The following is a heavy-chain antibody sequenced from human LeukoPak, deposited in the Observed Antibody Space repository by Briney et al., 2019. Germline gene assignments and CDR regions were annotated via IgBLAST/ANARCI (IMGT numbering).Heavy chain of an antibody. V-gene: IGHV3-21*01. J-gene: IGHJ3*02. CDR3: ARISDSSGYAGAFDI. Sequence: GGSLRLSCAASGFTFSSYSMNWVRQAPGKGLEWVSSISSSSSYIYYADSVKGRFTISRDNAKNSLYLQMNSLRAENTAVYYCARISDSSGYAGAFDIWGQGTMVTVSS. D-gene: IGHD3-22*01. CDR1: GFTFSSYS. CDR2: ISSSSSYI.